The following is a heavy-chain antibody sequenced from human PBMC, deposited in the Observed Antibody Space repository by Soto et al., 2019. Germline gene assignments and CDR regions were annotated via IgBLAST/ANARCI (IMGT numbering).Heavy chain of an antibody. CDR3: ARDLPVAPRDFDYYYYYGMDV. Sequence: GGSLRLSCAASGFTFSTYTMNWVRQAPGKGLEWVSSISRSSSYIYYADSVKGRFTISRDNAKNSLDLQMNSLRAEDTAVYYCARDLPVAPRDFDYYYYYGMDVWGQGTTVTVSS. CDR2: ISRSSSYI. J-gene: IGHJ6*02. V-gene: IGHV3-21*01. CDR1: GFTFSTYT. D-gene: IGHD5-12*01.